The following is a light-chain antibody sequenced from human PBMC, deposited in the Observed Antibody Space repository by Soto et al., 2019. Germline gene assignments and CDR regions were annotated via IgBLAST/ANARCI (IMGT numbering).Light chain of an antibody. V-gene: IGKV3-11*01. CDR3: QQRSNWPRT. CDR1: QSVSNNY. Sequence: EIVLTQSPGTLSLSPRERATLSCRASQSVSNNYLAWYQQKPGQAPRLLIYDASNRATGIPARFSGSGSGTDFTLIMSSLEPEDFAVYYWQQRSNWPRTCGQGTKVDIK. J-gene: IGKJ2*01. CDR2: DAS.